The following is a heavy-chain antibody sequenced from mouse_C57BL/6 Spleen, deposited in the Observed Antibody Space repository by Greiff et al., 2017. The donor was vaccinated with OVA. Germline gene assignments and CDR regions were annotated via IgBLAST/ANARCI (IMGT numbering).Heavy chain of an antibody. CDR1: GYAFSSSW. D-gene: IGHD1-1*01. CDR2: IYPGDGDT. J-gene: IGHJ2*01. CDR3: ARSSYDGSSWPDY. V-gene: IGHV1-82*01. Sequence: VQLQQSGPELVKPGASVKISCKASGYAFSSSWMNWVKQRPGKGLEWIGRIYPGDGDTNYNGKFKGKATLTADKSSSTAYMQLSSLTSEDSAVYFCARSSYDGSSWPDYWGQGTTLTVSS.